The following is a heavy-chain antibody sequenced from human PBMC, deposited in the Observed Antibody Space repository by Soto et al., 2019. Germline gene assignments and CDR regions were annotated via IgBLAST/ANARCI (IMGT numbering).Heavy chain of an antibody. CDR3: ARSPSPVERRLPNNWFDT. CDR1: GGSISSGSYY. Sequence: XQTLPRPGTDSGGSISSGSYYWSWVRQHPGKVLEWIGYIYYSGSTYYNPSLKSRVTISVDTSKNQFSLKLSSVTAADTAVYYCARSPSPVERRLPNNWFDTWGQGTLVTVPS. D-gene: IGHD1-1*01. V-gene: IGHV4-31*03. CDR2: IYYSGST. J-gene: IGHJ5*02.